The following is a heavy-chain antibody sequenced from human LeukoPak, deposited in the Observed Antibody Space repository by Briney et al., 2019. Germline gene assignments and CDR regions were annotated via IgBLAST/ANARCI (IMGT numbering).Heavy chain of an antibody. CDR1: GGTFSSYA. CDR2: IIPILGIA. D-gene: IGHD2-2*01. V-gene: IGHV1-69*04. CDR3: ARGTDTRDAFDI. J-gene: IGHJ3*02. Sequence: SVMVSCKASGGTFSSYAISWVRQAPGQGLEWMGRIIPILGIANYAQKFQGRVTITADKSTSTAYMELSSLRSEDTAVYYCARGTDTRDAFDIWGQGTMVTVSS.